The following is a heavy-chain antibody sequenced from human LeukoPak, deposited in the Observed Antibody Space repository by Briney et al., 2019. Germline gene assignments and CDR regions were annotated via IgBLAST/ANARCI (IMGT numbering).Heavy chain of an antibody. D-gene: IGHD3-22*01. J-gene: IGHJ4*02. CDR2: ISGSGGGT. V-gene: IGHV3-23*01. CDR3: ARDWGADSSGYYGSLDY. CDR1: GFTFSNFD. Sequence: GGSLRLSCAASGFTFSNFDMSWVRQAPGKGLEWVSAISGSGGGTYYADSVNGRFNISRDNSKNTLFLQMNSLRGEDTAVYYCARDWGADSSGYYGSLDYWGQGTLVTVSS.